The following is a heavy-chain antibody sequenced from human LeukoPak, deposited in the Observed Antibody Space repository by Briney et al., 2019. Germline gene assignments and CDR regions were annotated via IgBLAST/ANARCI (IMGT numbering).Heavy chain of an antibody. CDR3: ARVRGKVQNWFAP. CDR2: MNPNSGNT. CDR1: GYTFTDYD. J-gene: IGHJ5*02. D-gene: IGHD3-10*01. Sequence: ASVKVSCKASGYTFTDYDINWVRQGIGQGLEWMGWMNPNSGNTGYAQKFQGRVTITRNTSINTAYMELNSLRPEDTAVYYCARVRGKVQNWFAPWGQGTPVTVSS. V-gene: IGHV1-8*03.